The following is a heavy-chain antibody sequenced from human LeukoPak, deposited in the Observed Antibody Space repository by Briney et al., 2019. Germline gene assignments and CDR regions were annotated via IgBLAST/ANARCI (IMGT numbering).Heavy chain of an antibody. CDR1: GFTFTSSA. J-gene: IGHJ4*02. CDR3: AAGRMVRGVITGSLDY. D-gene: IGHD3-10*01. CDR2: IVVGSGNT. Sequence: ASVKVSCKASGFTFTSSAMQWVRQARGQRLEWIGWIVVGSGNTNYAQKFQERVTVTRDMSTSTAYMELSSLRSEDTAVYCCAAGRMVRGVITGSLDYWGQGTLVTVSS. V-gene: IGHV1-58*02.